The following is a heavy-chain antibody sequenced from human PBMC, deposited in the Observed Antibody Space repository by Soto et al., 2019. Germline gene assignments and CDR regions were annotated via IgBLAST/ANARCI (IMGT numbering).Heavy chain of an antibody. CDR2: IYPGDSDT. CDR3: AASIFYYGMDV. V-gene: IGHV5-51*01. CDR1: GYTFTNYW. J-gene: IGHJ6*02. Sequence: GECLKISCKGYGYTFTNYWIGWVRQMPGKGLEWMGIIYPGDSDTKYNPSFQGQVTISADKSITTTYLQWSSLKASDTAIYYCAASIFYYGMDVWGQGTTVTVSS.